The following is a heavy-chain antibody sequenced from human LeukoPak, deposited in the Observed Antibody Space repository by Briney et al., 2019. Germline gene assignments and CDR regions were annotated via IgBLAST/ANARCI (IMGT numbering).Heavy chain of an antibody. J-gene: IGHJ5*02. D-gene: IGHD2-21*02. CDR2: FDPEDGET. Sequence: ASVKVSCKVSGYTLTELSTHWVRQAPGKGLEWMGGFDPEDGETIYAQKFQGRVTMTEDTSTDTAYMELSSLRSEDTAVYYCATSGDYGNWFDPWGQGTLVTVSS. CDR1: GYTLTELS. V-gene: IGHV1-24*01. CDR3: ATSGDYGNWFDP.